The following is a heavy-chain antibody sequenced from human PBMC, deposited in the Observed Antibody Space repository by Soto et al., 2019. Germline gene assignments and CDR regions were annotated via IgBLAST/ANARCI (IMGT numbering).Heavy chain of an antibody. CDR2: IYCDDDT. Sequence: QITLKESGPTLVKPTQTLTLTCTFSGFSLSSTRMAVGWIRQPPGKALEWLALIYCDDDTRYSPFLKSRLTITKDTSKNQVVLTMSNMDPVDTARYYCAHIVVAGLGYYFDYWGQGTLVTVSS. V-gene: IGHV2-5*02. CDR3: AHIVVAGLGYYFDY. D-gene: IGHD6-19*01. CDR1: GFSLSSTRMA. J-gene: IGHJ4*02.